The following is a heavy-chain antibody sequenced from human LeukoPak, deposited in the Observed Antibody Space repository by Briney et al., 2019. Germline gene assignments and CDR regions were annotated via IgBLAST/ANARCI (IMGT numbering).Heavy chain of an antibody. D-gene: IGHD3-22*01. Sequence: GRSLRLSCAASGFTFDDYAMHWVRQAPGKGLEWVSGISWNSGSIGYADSVKGRFTISRDNAKNSLYLQMNSLRAEDTALYYCAKDTTGGAISSGYYDYWGQGTLVTVSS. J-gene: IGHJ4*02. V-gene: IGHV3-9*01. CDR3: AKDTTGGAISSGYYDY. CDR1: GFTFDDYA. CDR2: ISWNSGSI.